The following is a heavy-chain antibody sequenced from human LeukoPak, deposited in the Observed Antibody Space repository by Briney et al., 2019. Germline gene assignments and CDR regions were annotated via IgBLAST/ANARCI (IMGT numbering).Heavy chain of an antibody. D-gene: IGHD6-6*01. CDR3: ARDPEGSSHGLDY. CDR1: GFTFSSYS. V-gene: IGHV3-21*01. J-gene: IGHJ4*02. Sequence: GGSLRLSCAASGFTFSSYSMNWVRQAPGKGLEWVSSISSSSSYIHYADSVKGRFTISRDNAKNSLYLQMNSLRAEDTAVYYCARDPEGSSHGLDYWGQGTLVTVSS. CDR2: ISSSSSYI.